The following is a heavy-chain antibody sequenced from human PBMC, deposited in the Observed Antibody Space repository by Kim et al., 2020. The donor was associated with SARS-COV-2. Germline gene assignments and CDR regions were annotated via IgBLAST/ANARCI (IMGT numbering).Heavy chain of an antibody. CDR2: IDIGAAT. V-gene: IGHV3-13*01. J-gene: IGHJ6*02. D-gene: IGHD2-2*01. CDR1: GFTFSTYD. CDR3: VRRRKMIGPDYYGMDV. Sequence: GGSLRLSCAASGFTFSTYDMHWVRQVTGKGLEWVSGIDIGAATYYLNSVKGRFFISRENAKNSLYLQMNNLRAGDTAVYYCVRRRKMIGPDYYGMDVWGQGTTVSVSS.